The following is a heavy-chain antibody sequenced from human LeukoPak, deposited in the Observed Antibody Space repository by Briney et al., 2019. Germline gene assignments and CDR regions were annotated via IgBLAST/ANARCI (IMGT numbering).Heavy chain of an antibody. Sequence: PSDTLSLTCAVSGGFISSYYWIWIRQPTGKGLEWMRHIYSRGSTHHTSSLKSRVTISVDTSKNKISLKLRSVTAADTAVYYCARKGVSDLYYFDSWGQGTLVTVSS. CDR2: IYSRGST. V-gene: IGHV4-59*08. CDR3: ARKGVSDLYYFDS. D-gene: IGHD3-16*01. J-gene: IGHJ4*02. CDR1: GGFISSYY.